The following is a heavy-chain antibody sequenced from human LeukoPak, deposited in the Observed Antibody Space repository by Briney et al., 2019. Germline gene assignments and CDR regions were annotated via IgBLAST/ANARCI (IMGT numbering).Heavy chain of an antibody. CDR2: INIDGSTT. Sequence: GGSLRLSCAASGFMFSSYWMHWVRQAPGKGLVWVSHINIDGSTTSYADSVKGRFTISRDNAKNTLNLQMNSLRAEDTAVYYCAREGDGDIDLDYWGQGTVVTVSS. CDR3: AREGDGDIDLDY. D-gene: IGHD5-24*01. CDR1: GFMFSSYW. J-gene: IGHJ4*02. V-gene: IGHV3-74*01.